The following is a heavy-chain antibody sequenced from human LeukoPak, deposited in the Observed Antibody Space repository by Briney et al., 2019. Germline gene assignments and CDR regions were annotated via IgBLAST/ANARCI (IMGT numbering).Heavy chain of an antibody. V-gene: IGHV4-4*07. CDR2: ICTTGTT. Sequence: PSETLSLTCTVSDTSINTYYWSWIRQPAGKGLEWIGHICTTGTTNYNPSLKSRVTMSIDTPKNQFSLNLRSVTAADTAVYYYAKVAKYYYGSETYFFFDHWGQGTLVTVSS. D-gene: IGHD3-10*01. CDR1: DTSINTYY. CDR3: AKVAKYYYGSETYFFFDH. J-gene: IGHJ4*02.